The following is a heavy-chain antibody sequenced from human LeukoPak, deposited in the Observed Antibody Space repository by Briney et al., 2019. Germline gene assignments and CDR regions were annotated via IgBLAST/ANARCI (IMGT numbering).Heavy chain of an antibody. D-gene: IGHD2-2*01. Sequence: GGSLRLSCAASGFTVSSNYMSWVRQAPGKGLEWVSVIYSGGSTYYADSVKGRFTISRDNSKNTLYLQMNSLRSEDTAVYYCAQRVVPAATNYYYYYGMDVWGQGTTVTVSS. CDR1: GFTVSSNY. V-gene: IGHV3-53*05. CDR3: AQRVVPAATNYYYYYGMDV. CDR2: IYSGGST. J-gene: IGHJ6*02.